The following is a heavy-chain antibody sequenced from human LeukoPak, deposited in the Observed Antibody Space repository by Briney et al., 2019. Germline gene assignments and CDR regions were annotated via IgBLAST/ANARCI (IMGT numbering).Heavy chain of an antibody. J-gene: IGHJ4*02. CDR1: GFTFSSYA. D-gene: IGHD6-19*01. V-gene: IGHV3-30*01. CDR3: AREGGEWLGYYFDY. CDR2: ISYDGSNK. Sequence: PGRSLRLSCAASGFTFSSYAMHWVRQAPGKGLEWVAVISYDGSNKYYADSVKGRFTISRDNSKNTLYLQMNSLRAEDTAVYYCAREGGEWLGYYFDYWGQGTLVTVSS.